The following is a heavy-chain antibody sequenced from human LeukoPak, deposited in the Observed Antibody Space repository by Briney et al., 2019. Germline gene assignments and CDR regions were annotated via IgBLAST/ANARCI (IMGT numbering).Heavy chain of an antibody. D-gene: IGHD5-18*01. J-gene: IGHJ4*02. Sequence: PGGSLRLSCAASGFTFSSYAMSWVRQAPGKGLEWVSAISGSGGRTYYADSVKGRFTISRDNSKNTLYLQMNSLRAGDTAVYYCANSAGQLWFFLGYWGQGTLVTASS. CDR3: ANSAGQLWFFLGY. CDR2: ISGSGGRT. V-gene: IGHV3-23*01. CDR1: GFTFSSYA.